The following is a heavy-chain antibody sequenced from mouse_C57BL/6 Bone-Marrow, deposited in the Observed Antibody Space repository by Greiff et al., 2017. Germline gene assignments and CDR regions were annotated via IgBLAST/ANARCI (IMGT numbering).Heavy chain of an antibody. CDR1: GYTFTSYG. J-gene: IGHJ3*01. D-gene: IGHD6-1*01. CDR3: ARGKQPAWFAY. Sequence: QVQLQQSGAELARPGASVKLSCKASGYTFTSYGISWVKQRTGQGLEWIGEIYPRSGNTYYNEKFKGKATLTADKSSSKAYMELRSLTSEDSAVYFCARGKQPAWFAYWGQGTLVTVSA. V-gene: IGHV1-81*01. CDR2: IYPRSGNT.